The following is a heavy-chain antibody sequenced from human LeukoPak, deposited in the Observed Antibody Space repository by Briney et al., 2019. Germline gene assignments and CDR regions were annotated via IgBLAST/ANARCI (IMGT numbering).Heavy chain of an antibody. CDR1: GFTFSSYW. CDR3: ARVRGSYCSDY. J-gene: IGHJ4*02. D-gene: IGHD1-26*01. CDR2: IKQDGSEK. Sequence: QAGGSLRLSCAASGFTFSSYWMSWVRQAPGKGLEWVANIKQDGSEKYYVDSVKGRFTISRDNAKNSLYLQMNSLRVDDTAVYYCARVRGSYCSDYWGQGTLVTVSS. V-gene: IGHV3-7*01.